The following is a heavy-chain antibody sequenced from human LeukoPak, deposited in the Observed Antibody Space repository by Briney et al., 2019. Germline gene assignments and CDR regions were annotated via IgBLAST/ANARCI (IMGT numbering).Heavy chain of an antibody. CDR2: IDRDGSRI. CDR3: AKDFRIGYSAHFDY. D-gene: IGHD2-21*01. V-gene: IGHV3-74*01. CDR1: GFTFSSYW. Sequence: PGGSLRLSCAVSGFTFSSYWMHWVRQAPGKGLVWVSRIDRDGSRINYADSVKGRFTISRDNGKNTLYLQMDSLRGEDTAVYYCAKDFRIGYSAHFDYWGQGALVTVSS. J-gene: IGHJ4*02.